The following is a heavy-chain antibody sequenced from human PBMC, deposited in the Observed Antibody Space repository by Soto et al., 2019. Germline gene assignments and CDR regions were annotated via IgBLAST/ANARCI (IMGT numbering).Heavy chain of an antibody. CDR2: IWYDGSNK. Sequence: QVQLVESGGGVVQPGRSLRLSCAASGFTFSSYGMHWVRQAPGKGLEWVAVIWYDGSNKYYADSVKGRFTISRDNSKNTLYLQMNSLRAEDTAVYYCARDRRYCISTSCPRVAAPYYWGQGTLVTVSS. D-gene: IGHD2-2*01. CDR3: ARDRRYCISTSCPRVAAPYY. V-gene: IGHV3-33*01. CDR1: GFTFSSYG. J-gene: IGHJ4*02.